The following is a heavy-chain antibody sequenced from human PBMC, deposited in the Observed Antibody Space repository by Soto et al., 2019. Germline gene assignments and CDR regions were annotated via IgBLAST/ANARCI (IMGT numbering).Heavy chain of an antibody. CDR2: INHSGST. V-gene: IGHV4-34*01. D-gene: IGHD4-17*01. Sequence: SETLSLTCAVYGGSFSGYYWSWIRQPPGKGLEWIGEINHSGSTNYNPSLKSRVTISVDTSKNQFSLKLSSVTAADTAVYYCARVGKSSVTIYYFDYWGQGTLVTVSS. CDR1: GGSFSGYY. J-gene: IGHJ4*02. CDR3: ARVGKSSVTIYYFDY.